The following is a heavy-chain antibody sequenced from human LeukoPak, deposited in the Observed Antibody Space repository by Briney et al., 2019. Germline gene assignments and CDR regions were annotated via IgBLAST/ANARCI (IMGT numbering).Heavy chain of an antibody. CDR2: IRFDGSSN. D-gene: IGHD4-17*01. Sequence: GGSLRLSCAASGFTFNTNGMHWVPQAPGKGLEWVAFIRFDGSSNYYADSVKGRFTISRDNSKNTLYLQMNGLRAEDTAVYYCAKGDDYGSNTRLPKFKWFDPWGQGTLVTVSS. J-gene: IGHJ5*02. CDR1: GFTFNTNG. CDR3: AKGDDYGSNTRLPKFKWFDP. V-gene: IGHV3-30*02.